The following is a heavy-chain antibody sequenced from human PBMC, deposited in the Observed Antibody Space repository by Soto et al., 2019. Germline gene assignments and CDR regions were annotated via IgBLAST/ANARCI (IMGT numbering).Heavy chain of an antibody. V-gene: IGHV1-69*13. CDR3: AKGRIVGATEENYYYYYGMDV. D-gene: IGHD1-26*01. CDR1: GGTFSSYA. J-gene: IGHJ6*02. CDR2: INPIFGTA. Sequence: SVKVSCKASGGTFSSYAISWVRQAPGQGLEWMGGINPIFGTANYAQEFQGRVTITADESTSTAYMELSSLRSEDTAVYYCAKGRIVGATEENYYYYYGMDVWGQGTTVTVSS.